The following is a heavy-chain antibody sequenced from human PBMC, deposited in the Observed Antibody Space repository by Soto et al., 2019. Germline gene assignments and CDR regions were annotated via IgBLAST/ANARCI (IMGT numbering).Heavy chain of an antibody. J-gene: IGHJ6*02. V-gene: IGHV4-59*01. CDR2: THYSGST. CDR1: GGSTSSYY. D-gene: IGHD1-26*01. Sequence: QVQVQESGPGLVKPSETLSLTCTVSGGSTSSYYWSWVRQFPGKGLEWIGSTHYSGSTKYNPSLQSRVSISVDTSKSQFSLRLNSVTAADTAMYYCASRLGRGYYGMDVWGQGTSVTVSS. CDR3: ASRLGRGYYGMDV.